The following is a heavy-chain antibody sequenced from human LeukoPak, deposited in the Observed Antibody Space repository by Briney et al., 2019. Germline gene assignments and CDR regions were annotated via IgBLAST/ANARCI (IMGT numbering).Heavy chain of an antibody. Sequence: SVKVSCKASGGTFSSYAISWVRQAPGQGLEWMGGIIPIFGTANYAQKFQGRVTITADESTSTAYMELSSLRSEDTAVYYCARVFTMIVVVPDYWGQGILVTVSS. V-gene: IGHV1-69*13. CDR1: GGTFSSYA. D-gene: IGHD3-22*01. CDR3: ARVFTMIVVVPDY. J-gene: IGHJ4*02. CDR2: IIPIFGTA.